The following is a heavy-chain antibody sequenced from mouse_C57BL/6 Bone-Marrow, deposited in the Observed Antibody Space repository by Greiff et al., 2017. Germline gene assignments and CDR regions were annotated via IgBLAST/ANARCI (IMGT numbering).Heavy chain of an antibody. CDR3: TNVYYYGRSYGYFDV. J-gene: IGHJ1*03. V-gene: IGHV5-9-1*02. CDR1: GFTFSSYA. D-gene: IGHD1-1*01. CDR2: ISSGGDYI. Sequence: EVMLVESGEGLVKPGGSLKLSCAASGFTFSSYAMSWVRQTPEQRLEWVAYISSGGDYIYYADTVKGRFTISRDNARNTLYLQMSSLKSEDTAMYYCTNVYYYGRSYGYFDVWGTGTTGTVSS.